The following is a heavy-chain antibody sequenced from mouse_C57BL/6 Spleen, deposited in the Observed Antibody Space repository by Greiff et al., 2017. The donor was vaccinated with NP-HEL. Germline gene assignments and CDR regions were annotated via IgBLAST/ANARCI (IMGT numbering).Heavy chain of an antibody. D-gene: IGHD2-2*01. CDR1: GYAFSSSW. Sequence: QVQLKQSGPELVKPGASVKISCKASGYAFSSSWMNWVKQRPGKGLEWIGRIYPGDGDTNYNGKFKGKATLTADKSSSTAYMQLSSLTSEDSAVYFCARGGYNYAMDYWGQGTSVTVSS. J-gene: IGHJ4*01. CDR2: IYPGDGDT. CDR3: ARGGYNYAMDY. V-gene: IGHV1-82*01.